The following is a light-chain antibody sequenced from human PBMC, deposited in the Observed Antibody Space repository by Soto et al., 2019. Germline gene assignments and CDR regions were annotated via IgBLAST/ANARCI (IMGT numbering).Light chain of an antibody. CDR2: GAS. V-gene: IGKV3-15*01. Sequence: EIVMTQSPATLSVSPGERATLSCRASQSVSSNLAWYQQKPGQAPRLLIYGASTRATGIPARFSGSGSGTEFSPIISSMQSEDFAAYYCQQYNNWRPWTFGQGTKVEIK. CDR1: QSVSSN. CDR3: QQYNNWRPWT. J-gene: IGKJ1*01.